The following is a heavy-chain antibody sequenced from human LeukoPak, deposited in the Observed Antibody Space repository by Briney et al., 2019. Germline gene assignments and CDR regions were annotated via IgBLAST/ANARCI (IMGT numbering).Heavy chain of an antibody. V-gene: IGHV4-31*03. CDR3: ARVAFWSGYYTHFDY. J-gene: IGHJ4*02. CDR1: GGSISSGGYY. CDR2: IYYSGST. D-gene: IGHD3-3*01. Sequence: SQTLSLTCTVSGGSISSGGYYWSWIRQHPGKGLEWIGYIYYSGSTYYNPSLKSRVTISVDTSKNQFSLKLSSVTAADAAVYYCARVAFWSGYYTHFDYWGQGTLVTVSS.